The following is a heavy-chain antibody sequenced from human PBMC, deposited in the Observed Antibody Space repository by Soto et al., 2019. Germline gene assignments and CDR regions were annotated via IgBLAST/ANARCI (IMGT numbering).Heavy chain of an antibody. CDR2: IYYSGST. J-gene: IGHJ4*02. V-gene: IGHV4-39*01. CDR1: GGSISSSSYY. CDR3: ARHVRTYYDDVWGSYRYNYFDY. D-gene: IGHD3-16*02. Sequence: QLQLQESGPGLVKPSETLSLTCTVSGGSISSSSYYWGWIRQPPGKGLEWIGSIYYSGSTYYNPSRESRVTLSVETSKNQFSRKLSSVTAADTAVYYCARHVRTYYDDVWGSYRYNYFDYWGQGTLVTVSS.